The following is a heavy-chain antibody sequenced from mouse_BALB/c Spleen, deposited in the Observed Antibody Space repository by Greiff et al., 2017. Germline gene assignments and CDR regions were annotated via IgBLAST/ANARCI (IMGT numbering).Heavy chain of an antibody. CDR3: ARRGHYRYDGYYAMDY. Sequence: QVQLKESGPQLVRPGASVKISCKASGYSFTSYWMHWVKQRPGQGLEWIGMIDPSDSETRLNQKFKDKATLTVDKSSSTAYMQLSSPTSEDSAVYYCARRGHYRYDGYYAMDYWGQGTSVTVSS. V-gene: IGHV1S126*01. CDR1: GYSFTSYW. J-gene: IGHJ4*01. D-gene: IGHD2-14*01. CDR2: IDPSDSET.